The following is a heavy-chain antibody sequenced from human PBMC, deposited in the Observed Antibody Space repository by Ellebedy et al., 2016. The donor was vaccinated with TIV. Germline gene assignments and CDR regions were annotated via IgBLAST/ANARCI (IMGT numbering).Heavy chain of an antibody. D-gene: IGHD5-12*01. CDR3: ARSLVGYSYGPFDY. Sequence: SETLSLTXTVSGGSINSYYWRWIRQSPGKGLEWIAYINYRGSSTYNPSLKTRVTISVDMSKNQFSLKVRSVTAADTAVYSCARSLVGYSYGPFDYWGRGALVTVSS. CDR1: GGSINSYY. CDR2: INYRGSS. J-gene: IGHJ4*02. V-gene: IGHV4-59*01.